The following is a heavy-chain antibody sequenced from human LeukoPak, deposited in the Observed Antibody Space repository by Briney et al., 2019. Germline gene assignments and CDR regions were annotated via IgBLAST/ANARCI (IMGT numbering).Heavy chain of an antibody. CDR1: GYTFTSYD. J-gene: IGHJ4*02. Sequence: ASVKVSCKASGYTFTSYDMNWVRQATGQGLEWMGWMNPNSGNTGYAQKFQGRVTITRNTSISTAYMELSSLRSEDTAVYYCARGLLYSSSFPYWGQGTLVTVSS. D-gene: IGHD6-6*01. V-gene: IGHV1-8*03. CDR3: ARGLLYSSSFPY. CDR2: MNPNSGNT.